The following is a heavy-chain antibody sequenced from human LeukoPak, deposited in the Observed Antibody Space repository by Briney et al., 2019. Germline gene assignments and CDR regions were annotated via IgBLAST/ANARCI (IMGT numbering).Heavy chain of an antibody. Sequence: ASVTVSCKVSGYTLTELSMHWVRQAPGQGLEWMGGIIPIFGTANYAQKFQGRVTITADESTSTAYMELSSLRSEDTAVYYCARGDYLYYYDSSGYYGPYFDYWGQGTLVTVSS. CDR2: IIPIFGTA. J-gene: IGHJ4*02. D-gene: IGHD3-22*01. CDR1: GYTLTELS. V-gene: IGHV1-69*13. CDR3: ARGDYLYYYDSSGYYGPYFDY.